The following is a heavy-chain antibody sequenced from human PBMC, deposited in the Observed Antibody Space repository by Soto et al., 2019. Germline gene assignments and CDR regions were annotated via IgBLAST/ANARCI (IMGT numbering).Heavy chain of an antibody. V-gene: IGHV4-59*01. D-gene: IGHD2-21*01. J-gene: IGHJ6*03. CDR1: GGSISGYY. Sequence: SETLSLTCTVSGGSISGYYWSWTGHPPGKGLEWIGYIYYSGSTNYNPSLESRVTISVDTSKNQFSLKLSSVTAADTAVYYCSIYYSSYYHYSMDFSGNG. CDR3: SIYYSSYYHYSMDF. CDR2: IYYSGST.